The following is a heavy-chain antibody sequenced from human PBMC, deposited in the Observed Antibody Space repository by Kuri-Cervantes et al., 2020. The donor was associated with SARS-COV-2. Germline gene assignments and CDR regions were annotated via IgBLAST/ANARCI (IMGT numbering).Heavy chain of an antibody. D-gene: IGHD1-20*01. V-gene: IGHV4-34*01. CDR2: INDSGAT. J-gene: IGHJ4*02. CDR3: ASRSASLTELYYFDY. CDR1: GGSFSGYQ. Sequence: SQTLSLTCAVYGGSFSGYQWSWIRQTPGMGLEWIGQINDSGATKYNPSLKSRAIVSMDKSKNQFSLKLSSVTAADTAVYYCASRSASLTELYYFDYWGQGTLVTVSS.